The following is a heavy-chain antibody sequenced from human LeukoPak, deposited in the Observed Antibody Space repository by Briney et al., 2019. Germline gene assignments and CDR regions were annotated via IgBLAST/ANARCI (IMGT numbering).Heavy chain of an antibody. J-gene: IGHJ4*02. CDR2: IYPGDSDT. CDR3: ARYPDGSGSYFVY. CDR1: GYSFTSYW. D-gene: IGHD3-10*01. Sequence: GEPLKISCKGSGYSFTSYWIGWVRKMPGKGLKWMGIIYPGDSDTRYSPSFRGQVTISANKSISTAYLQWSSLKASDTAMYYCARYPDGSGSYFVYWGQGTLVTVSS. V-gene: IGHV5-51*01.